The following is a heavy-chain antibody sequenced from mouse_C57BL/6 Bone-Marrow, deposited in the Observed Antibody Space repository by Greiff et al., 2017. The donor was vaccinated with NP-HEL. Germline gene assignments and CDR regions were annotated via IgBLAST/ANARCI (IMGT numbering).Heavy chain of an antibody. J-gene: IGHJ4*01. Sequence: DVKLVESGGGLVQPGGSLKLSCAASGFTFSDYYMYWVRQTPEKRLEWVAYISNGGGSTYYPDTVKGRFTISRDNAKNTLYLQMSRLKSEDTAMYYCARHRTTVVANYAMDYWGQGTSVTVSS. V-gene: IGHV5-12*01. D-gene: IGHD1-1*01. CDR1: GFTFSDYY. CDR2: ISNGGGST. CDR3: ARHRTTVVANYAMDY.